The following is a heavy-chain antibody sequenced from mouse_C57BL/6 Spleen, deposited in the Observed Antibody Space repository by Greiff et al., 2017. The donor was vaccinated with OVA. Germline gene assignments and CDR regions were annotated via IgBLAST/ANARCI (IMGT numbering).Heavy chain of an antibody. V-gene: IGHV1-22*01. J-gene: IGHJ2*01. CDR3: AGSYYSNYAFDY. Sequence: VQLQQSGPELVKPGASVKMSCKASGYTFTDYNMHWVKQSHGKSLEWIGYINPNNGGTSYNQKFKGKATLTVNKSSSTAYMELRSLTSEDSAVYYCAGSYYSNYAFDYWGQGTTLTVSS. CDR1: GYTFTDYN. D-gene: IGHD2-5*01. CDR2: INPNNGGT.